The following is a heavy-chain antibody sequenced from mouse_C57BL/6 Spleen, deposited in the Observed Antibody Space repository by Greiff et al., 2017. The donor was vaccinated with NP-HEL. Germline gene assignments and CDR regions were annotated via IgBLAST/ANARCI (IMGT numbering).Heavy chain of an antibody. J-gene: IGHJ4*01. CDR1: GFTFSDYG. CDR2: ISSGSSTI. CDR3: ARYHYGSASRAMDY. Sequence: EVMLVESGGGLVKPGGSLKLSCAASGFTFSDYGMHWVRQAPEKGLEWVAYISSGSSTIYYADTVKGRFTISRDNAKNTLFLQMTSLRSEDTAMYYCARYHYGSASRAMDYWGQGTSVTVSS. D-gene: IGHD1-1*01. V-gene: IGHV5-17*01.